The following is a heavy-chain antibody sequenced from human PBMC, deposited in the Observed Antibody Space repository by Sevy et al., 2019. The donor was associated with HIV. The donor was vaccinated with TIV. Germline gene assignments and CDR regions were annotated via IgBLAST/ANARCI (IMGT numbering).Heavy chain of an antibody. J-gene: IGHJ6*02. CDR2: ISSDGVST. D-gene: IGHD3-3*01. V-gene: IGHV3-64D*06. CDR3: VKDPDYNFWRGDYGMDV. CDR1: GFSFSNSA. Sequence: GGSLRLSCSGSGFSFSNSAMNWVRQTPGKGVKYVSAISSDGVSTYYTDSVRGRFTISRDNSKNTLYLQMSSLRVEDTAVYYCVKDPDYNFWRGDYGMDVWGQGTTVTVSS.